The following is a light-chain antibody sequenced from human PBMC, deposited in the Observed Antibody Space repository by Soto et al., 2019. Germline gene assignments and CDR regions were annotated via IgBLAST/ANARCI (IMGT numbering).Light chain of an antibody. CDR3: SSYTTTSALV. J-gene: IGLJ2*01. Sequence: QAVVTQPASVSGSPGQSITISCTGTSSDVGGYDYVSWYQHHPGKVPKLIIYEVSKRPSGVSHRFSGSKSGNTASLTISGLQTEDEADYYCSSYTTTSALVFGGGTQLTVL. CDR1: SSDVGGYDY. CDR2: EVS. V-gene: IGLV2-14*01.